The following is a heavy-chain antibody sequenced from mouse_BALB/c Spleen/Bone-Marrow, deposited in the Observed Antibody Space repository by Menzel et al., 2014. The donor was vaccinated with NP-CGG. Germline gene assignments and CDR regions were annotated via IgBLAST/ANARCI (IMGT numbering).Heavy chain of an antibody. J-gene: IGHJ2*01. V-gene: IGHV14-3*02. CDR2: IDPANGNT. Sequence: EVQLQQSGAELVKPGASVKLSCTASGFNIKDTYMHWVKQRPEQGLEWIGRIDPANGNTKYDPKFQGKATITADTSSNTAYLQLFSLTSEDTAVYYCARTPRATSYFDYWGQGTTLTVSS. D-gene: IGHD3-1*01. CDR3: ARTPRATSYFDY. CDR1: GFNIKDTY.